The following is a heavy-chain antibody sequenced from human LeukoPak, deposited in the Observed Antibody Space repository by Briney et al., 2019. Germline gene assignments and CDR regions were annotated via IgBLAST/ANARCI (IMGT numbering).Heavy chain of an antibody. D-gene: IGHD4-17*01. CDR1: GGSFSGYY. CDR2: IYYSGST. J-gene: IGHJ4*02. Sequence: SETLSLTCAVYGGSFSGYYWSWIRQPPGKGLEWIGYIYYSGSTYYSPSLKSRVTISVDTSKNQFSLKVTSVTAADTAVYYCARVPYGDYYFDYWGQGTLVTVSS. V-gene: IGHV4-30-4*08. CDR3: ARVPYGDYYFDY.